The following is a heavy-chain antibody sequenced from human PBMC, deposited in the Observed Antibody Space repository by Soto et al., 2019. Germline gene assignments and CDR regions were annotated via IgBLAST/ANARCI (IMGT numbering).Heavy chain of an antibody. CDR2: ISSSGGST. CDR1: GFTFSSYA. J-gene: IGHJ6*02. Sequence: GSLRLSCAASGFTFSSYAMSWVRQAPGKGLEWVSAISSSGGSTYYADSVKGRVTISRDNAKNSLYLQMNSLRPDDTALYYCAKHLTVAGVYFGMDVWGQGTTVTVSS. CDR3: AKHLTVAGVYFGMDV. V-gene: IGHV3-23*01. D-gene: IGHD6-19*01.